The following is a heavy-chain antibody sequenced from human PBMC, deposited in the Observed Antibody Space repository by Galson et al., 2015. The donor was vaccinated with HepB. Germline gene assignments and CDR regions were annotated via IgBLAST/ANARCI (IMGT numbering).Heavy chain of an antibody. CDR2: ISYDGSNK. Sequence: SLRLSCAASGFTFSSYGMHWVRQAPGKGLEWVAVISYDGSNKYYADSVKGRFTISRDNSKNTLYLQMNSLRAEDTAVYYCAKDAQGLAFDIWGQGTTVTVSS. CDR3: AKDAQGLAFDI. CDR1: GFTFSSYG. V-gene: IGHV3-30*18. J-gene: IGHJ3*02.